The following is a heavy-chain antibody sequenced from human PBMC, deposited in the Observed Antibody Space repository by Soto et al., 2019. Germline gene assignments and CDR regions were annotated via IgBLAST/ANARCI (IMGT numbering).Heavy chain of an antibody. CDR1: GYSFTNYG. CDR2: ISAYNGNT. J-gene: IGHJ6*03. Sequence: QDQLVQSGVEVKKPGASVKVSCKASGYSFTNYGITWVRQAPGQGFEWMGWISAYNGNTNYAQKFQGRVTMTTDASTSTAYLELRSLRADDTAVYYCARDRGVAPPVAGNTHYYYSMDVWGKGPTVTVSS. CDR3: ARDRGVAPPVAGNTHYYYSMDV. V-gene: IGHV1-18*01. D-gene: IGHD6-19*01.